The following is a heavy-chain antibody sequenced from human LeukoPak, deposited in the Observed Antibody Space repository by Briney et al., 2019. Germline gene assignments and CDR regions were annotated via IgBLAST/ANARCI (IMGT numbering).Heavy chain of an antibody. D-gene: IGHD4-17*01. Sequence: GGSLRLSCAASGFTFSSYAMSWVRQVPGKGLEWVSAISGSGGSTYYADSVKGRFTISRDNSKNTLYLQMNSLRAEDTAVYYCAKADDYGDYPDYWGQGTLVTVSS. CDR1: GFTFSSYA. CDR3: AKADDYGDYPDY. J-gene: IGHJ4*02. V-gene: IGHV3-23*01. CDR2: ISGSGGST.